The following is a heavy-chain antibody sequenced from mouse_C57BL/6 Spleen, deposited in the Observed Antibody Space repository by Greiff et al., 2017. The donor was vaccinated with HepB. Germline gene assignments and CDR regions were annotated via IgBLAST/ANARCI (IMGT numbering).Heavy chain of an antibody. J-gene: IGHJ4*01. CDR2: INPSNGGT. D-gene: IGHD2-4*01. CDR3: ARGGIYYDYENAMDY. CDR1: GYTFTSYW. V-gene: IGHV1-53*01. Sequence: VQLKQPGTELVKPGASVKLSCKASGYTFTSYWMHWVKQRPGQGLEWIGNINPSNGGTNYNEKFKSKATLTVDKSSSTAYMQLSSLTSEDSAVYYCARGGIYYDYENAMDYWGQGTSVTVSS.